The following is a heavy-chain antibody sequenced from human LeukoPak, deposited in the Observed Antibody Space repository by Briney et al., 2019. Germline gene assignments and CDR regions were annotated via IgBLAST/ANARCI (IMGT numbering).Heavy chain of an antibody. CDR1: GYTFTTYG. CDR3: ASSSDSGYIFDI. D-gene: IGHD3-22*01. Sequence: GASVKVSCKASGYTFTTYGISWVRQARGQGLEWMGWISVYNGNTNYAQKLQGRVTMTTDTSTSTAYMELRSLRSDDTAVYYCASSSDSGYIFDIWGQGTMVTVSS. J-gene: IGHJ3*02. CDR2: ISVYNGNT. V-gene: IGHV1-18*01.